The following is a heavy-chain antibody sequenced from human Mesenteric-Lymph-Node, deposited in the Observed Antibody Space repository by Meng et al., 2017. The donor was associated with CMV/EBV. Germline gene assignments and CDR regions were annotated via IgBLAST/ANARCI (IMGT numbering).Heavy chain of an antibody. CDR2: ISSTSTYI. CDR1: GFTFSSYR. CDR3: ASRDFWSGYIDF. D-gene: IGHD3-3*01. J-gene: IGHJ4*02. V-gene: IGHV3-21*01. Sequence: AGSGFTFSSYRMKWVRQAPGKGLEWVSSISSTSTYIYYADSVKGRFTISRDNAKNSLYLQMNSLRAEDTAVYYCASRDFWSGYIDFWGQGTLVTVSS.